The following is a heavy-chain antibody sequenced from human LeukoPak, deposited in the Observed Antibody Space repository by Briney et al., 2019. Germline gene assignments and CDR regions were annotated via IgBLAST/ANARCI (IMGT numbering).Heavy chain of an antibody. CDR2: IKQDGSEK. CDR3: ARDASRGLYYDFWSGYQYYFDY. V-gene: IGHV3-7*01. D-gene: IGHD3-3*01. CDR1: GFTFSSYW. J-gene: IGHJ4*02. Sequence: GGSLRLSCAASGFTFSSYWMSWVRQAPGKGLEWVANIKQDGSEKYYVDSVKGRLTISRDNAKNSLYLQMNSLRAEDTAVYYCARDASRGLYYDFWSGYQYYFDYWGQGTLVTVSS.